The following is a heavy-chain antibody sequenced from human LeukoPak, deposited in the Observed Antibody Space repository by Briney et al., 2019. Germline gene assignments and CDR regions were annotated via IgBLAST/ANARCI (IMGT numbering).Heavy chain of an antibody. V-gene: IGHV4-59*08. CDR1: GGSISSYY. D-gene: IGHD4-17*01. CDR2: IYYSGRT. Sequence: SETLSLTCTVSGGSISSYYWTWIRQPPGKGLEWIGDIYYSGRTQYNPFVKSRVTISGDTSKNQFSLKLNSVTAADTAVYYCARGDYRDYAFDNWGQGTLVTVSS. J-gene: IGHJ4*02. CDR3: ARGDYRDYAFDN.